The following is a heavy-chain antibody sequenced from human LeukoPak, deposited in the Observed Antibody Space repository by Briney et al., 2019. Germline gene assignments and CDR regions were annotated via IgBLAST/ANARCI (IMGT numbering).Heavy chain of an antibody. CDR1: GFTFSSYA. V-gene: IGHV3-23*01. Sequence: GGSLRLSCAASGFTFSSYAMSWVRQAPGKGLEWVSAISGSGGSTYYADSVKGRFTISRDNSKNTLYLQMNSLRAVDTAVYYCAKVGRDLVLWFGESTTYYFDYWGQGTLVTVSS. D-gene: IGHD3-10*01. CDR2: ISGSGGST. CDR3: AKVGRDLVLWFGESTTYYFDY. J-gene: IGHJ4*02.